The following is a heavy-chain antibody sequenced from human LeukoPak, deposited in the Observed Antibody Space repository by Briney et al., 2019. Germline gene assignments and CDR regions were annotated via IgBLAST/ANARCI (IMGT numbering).Heavy chain of an antibody. CDR2: IYTSGST. D-gene: IGHD1-26*01. V-gene: IGHV4-4*07. Sequence: SETLSLTCTVSGGSISSYYWNWIRQPAGKGLEWIGRIYTSGSTNYNPSLKSRVTMSVDTSKNQFSLKLSSVTAADTAVYYCARGRIVGATNNWFDPWGQGTLVTVSS. CDR1: GGSISSYY. J-gene: IGHJ5*02. CDR3: ARGRIVGATNNWFDP.